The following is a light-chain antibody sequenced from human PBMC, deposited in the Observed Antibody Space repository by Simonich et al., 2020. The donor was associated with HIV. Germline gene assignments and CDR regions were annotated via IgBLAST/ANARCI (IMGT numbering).Light chain of an antibody. J-gene: IGKJ4*01. CDR1: QSVLYSSNNKNY. CDR3: QQSYSTPLT. Sequence: DIVMTQSPDSLAVSLCARATIICKSSQSVLYSSNNKNYLAWYQQKPGQPPKLLIYWASTRESGVPDRFSGSGSGTDFTLTISRLQPEDFATYYCQQSYSTPLTFGGGTKVEIK. V-gene: IGKV4-1*01. CDR2: WAS.